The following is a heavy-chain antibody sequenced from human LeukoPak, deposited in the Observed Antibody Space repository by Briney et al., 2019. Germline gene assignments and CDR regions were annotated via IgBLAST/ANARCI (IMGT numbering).Heavy chain of an antibody. Sequence: PSETLSLTCTVSGGSISSYYWSWIRQLPGKGLEWIGYIYYSGSTNYNPSLKSRVTISVDTSKNQFSLKLSSVTAADTAVYHCTGGPDYVHWGQGTLVTVSS. D-gene: IGHD4-17*01. V-gene: IGHV4-59*08. CDR1: GGSISSYY. CDR2: IYYSGST. CDR3: TGGPDYVH. J-gene: IGHJ1*01.